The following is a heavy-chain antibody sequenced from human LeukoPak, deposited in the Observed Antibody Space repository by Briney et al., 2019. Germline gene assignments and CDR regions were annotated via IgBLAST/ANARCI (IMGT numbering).Heavy chain of an antibody. CDR1: GFTFDDYA. Sequence: PGRSLRLSCVASGFTFDDYAMHRVRQAPGKGLEWVSGISWNSGTIGYADSVKGRFTISRDNAKNSLYLQMNSLRAEDTALYYCARDQGSMVRGERNAFDIWGQGTMVTVSS. J-gene: IGHJ3*02. CDR3: ARDQGSMVRGERNAFDI. D-gene: IGHD3-10*01. CDR2: ISWNSGTI. V-gene: IGHV3-9*01.